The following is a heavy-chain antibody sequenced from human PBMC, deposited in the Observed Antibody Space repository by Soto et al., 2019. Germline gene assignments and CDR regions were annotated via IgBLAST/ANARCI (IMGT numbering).Heavy chain of an antibody. J-gene: IGHJ4*02. CDR3: ARGGVSTRTFDY. CDR1: GYNFAGYW. Sequence: PGESLKISCKGSGYNFAGYWIAWVRQMPGKGLELMGIIYPSDSDTRYRPSFQGQVTISADKSISSDYLQWSSLRASDTAMYYCARGGVSTRTFDYWGTGTPVNVPQ. D-gene: IGHD3-3*01. CDR2: IYPSDSDT. V-gene: IGHV5-51*01.